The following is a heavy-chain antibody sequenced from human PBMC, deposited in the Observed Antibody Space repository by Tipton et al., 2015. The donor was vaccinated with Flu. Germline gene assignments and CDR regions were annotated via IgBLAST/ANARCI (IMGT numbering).Heavy chain of an antibody. CDR1: GGSISSGDYY. CDR3: ARLYDSSGSYRGTGYYYGMGV. D-gene: IGHD3-22*01. Sequence: TLSLTCTVSGGSISSGDYYWSWIRLHPGKGLEWIGYIHYSGSTYCNPSLKSRVTISVDTSKNQFSLKPSSVTAADTAVYYCARLYDSSGSYRGTGYYYGMGVWGQGTTVTVSS. J-gene: IGHJ6*02. CDR2: IHYSGST. V-gene: IGHV4-31*03.